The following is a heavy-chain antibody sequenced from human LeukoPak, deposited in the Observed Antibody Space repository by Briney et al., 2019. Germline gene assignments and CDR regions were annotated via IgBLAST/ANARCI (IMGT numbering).Heavy chain of an antibody. Sequence: PGGSLRLSCAASGFTFSSYEMNWVRQAPGRGLEWVSYISSSGSTIYYADSVKGRFTISRDNAKNSLYLQMNSLRAEDTAVYYCARGHDYGGHFDYWGQGTLVTVS. V-gene: IGHV3-48*03. CDR2: ISSSGSTI. CDR1: GFTFSSYE. J-gene: IGHJ4*02. CDR3: ARGHDYGGHFDY. D-gene: IGHD4/OR15-4a*01.